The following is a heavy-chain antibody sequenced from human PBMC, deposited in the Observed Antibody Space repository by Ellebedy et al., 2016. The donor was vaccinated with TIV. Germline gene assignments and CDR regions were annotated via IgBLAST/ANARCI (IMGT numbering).Heavy chain of an antibody. CDR3: ARQSQKMATIPGDLGY. V-gene: IGHV3-21*01. CDR2: ISSSSSYI. J-gene: IGHJ4*02. Sequence: PGGSLRLSCAASGFTFSSYSMNWVRQAPGKGLEWVSSISSSSSYIYYADSVKGRSTISRDNAKNSLYLQMNSLRAEDTAVYYCARQSQKMATIPGDLGYWGQGTLVTVSS. D-gene: IGHD5-24*01. CDR1: GFTFSSYS.